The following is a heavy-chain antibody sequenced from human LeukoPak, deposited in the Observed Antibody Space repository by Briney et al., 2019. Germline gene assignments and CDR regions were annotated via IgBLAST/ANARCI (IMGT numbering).Heavy chain of an antibody. CDR2: MYSGGST. J-gene: IGHJ4*02. Sequence: GGSLTLSCAVSGFTVSSNYMSWVRQAPGKGLEWVSVMYSGGSTYYADSVKGRFTISRHNSKNTLYLQINSLRPEDTAVYYCAGGGGDYNPFDYWGQGTLVTVSS. D-gene: IGHD4-17*01. CDR1: GFTVSSNY. V-gene: IGHV3-53*04. CDR3: AGGGGDYNPFDY.